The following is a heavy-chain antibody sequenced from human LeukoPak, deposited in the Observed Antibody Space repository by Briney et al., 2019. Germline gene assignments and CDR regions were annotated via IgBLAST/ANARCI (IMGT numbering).Heavy chain of an antibody. Sequence: PSETLSLTCTVSGGSISGGGYYWSWIRQHPGKGLEWIGYIYYSGSTYYNPSLKSRVTISVDTSKNQFSLKLSSVTAADTAVYYCTRLDLSSGWTVVGFWGQGTLVTVSS. CDR1: GGSISGGGYY. J-gene: IGHJ4*02. D-gene: IGHD6-19*01. CDR3: TRLDLSSGWTVVGF. V-gene: IGHV4-31*03. CDR2: IYYSGST.